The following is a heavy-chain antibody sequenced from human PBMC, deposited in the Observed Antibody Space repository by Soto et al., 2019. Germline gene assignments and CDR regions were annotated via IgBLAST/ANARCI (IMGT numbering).Heavy chain of an antibody. CDR1: GGTFSSYT. V-gene: IGHV1-69*04. CDR2: IIPILGIA. CDR3: ARDSPLTHSSSWYYFDY. Sequence: ASVKVSCKASGGTFSSYTISWVRQAPGQGLEWMGRIIPILGIANYAQKFQGRVTITADKSTSTAYMELSSLRSEDTAVYYCARDSPLTHSSSWYYFDYWGQGTLVTVSS. J-gene: IGHJ4*02. D-gene: IGHD6-13*01.